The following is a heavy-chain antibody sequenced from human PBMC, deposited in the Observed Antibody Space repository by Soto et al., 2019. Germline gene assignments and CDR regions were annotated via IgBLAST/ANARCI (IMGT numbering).Heavy chain of an antibody. V-gene: IGHV3-30*18. Sequence: GGSLRLSCAASGFTFSSYGMHWVRQAPGKGLEWVAVISYDGSNKYYADSVKGRFTISRDNSKNTLYLQMNSLRAEDTAVYYCAKTTRRNQKVAVFGYWGQGTLVTLSS. CDR1: GFTFSSYG. CDR3: AKTTRRNQKVAVFGY. CDR2: ISYDGSNK. D-gene: IGHD6-19*01. J-gene: IGHJ4*02.